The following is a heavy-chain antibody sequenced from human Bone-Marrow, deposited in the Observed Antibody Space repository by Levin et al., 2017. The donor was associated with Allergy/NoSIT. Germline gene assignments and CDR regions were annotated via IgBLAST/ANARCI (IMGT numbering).Heavy chain of an antibody. J-gene: IGHJ4*02. D-gene: IGHD2-15*01. V-gene: IGHV3-30-3*01. CDR1: GFTFSSYA. CDR2: ISYDGSNK. CDR3: ARVTKLLSGYCSGGSCYSPRNLGIAVAPALDY. Sequence: LSLTCAASGFTFSSYAMHWVRQAPGKGLEWVAVISYDGSNKYYADSVKGRFTISRDNSKNTLYLQMNSLRAEDTAVYYCARVTKLLSGYCSGGSCYSPRNLGIAVAPALDYWGQGTLVTVSS.